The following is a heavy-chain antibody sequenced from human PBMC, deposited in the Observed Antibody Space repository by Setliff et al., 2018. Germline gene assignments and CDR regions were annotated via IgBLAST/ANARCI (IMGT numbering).Heavy chain of an antibody. V-gene: IGHV3-23*01. CDR1: GFTFSTYA. CDR2: ISGSGGAT. CDR3: ARVVDMGWFDP. Sequence: PGGSLRLSCAASGFTFSTYAINWVRQAPGKGLEWVSAISGSGGATYYTDSVKGRFTISRDNAKNSLYLQMNSLRVEDTAVYYCARVVDMGWFDPWGQGTLVTVSS. J-gene: IGHJ5*02.